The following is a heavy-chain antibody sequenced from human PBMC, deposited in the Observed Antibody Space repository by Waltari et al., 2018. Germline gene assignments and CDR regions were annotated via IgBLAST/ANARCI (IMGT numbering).Heavy chain of an antibody. CDR1: GFTFDDYA. J-gene: IGHJ4*02. CDR3: AKDIDSSSRLSYYFDY. D-gene: IGHD6-13*01. CDR2: ISWKSGGI. Sequence: EVQLVESGGGLVQPGRSLRLSCAASGFTFDDYAMHWVRQAPGKGLEWVSGISWKSGGIGYADSVKGRFTISRDNAKNALYLQMNSLRAEDTALYYCAKDIDSSSRLSYYFDYWGQGTLVTVSS. V-gene: IGHV3-9*01.